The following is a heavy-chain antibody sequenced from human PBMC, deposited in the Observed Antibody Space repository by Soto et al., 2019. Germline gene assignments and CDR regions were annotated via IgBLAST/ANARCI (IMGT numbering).Heavy chain of an antibody. CDR3: AKGRYDFWSGSQQGSYYYYGMDV. Sequence: SLKVSCKASGGTFSSYAISWVRQAPGQGLEWMGGIIPIFGTANYAQKFQGRVTITADESTSTAYMELSSLRSEDTAVYYCAKGRYDFWSGSQQGSYYYYGMDVWG. D-gene: IGHD3-3*01. V-gene: IGHV1-69*13. CDR2: IIPIFGTA. J-gene: IGHJ6*02. CDR1: GGTFSSYA.